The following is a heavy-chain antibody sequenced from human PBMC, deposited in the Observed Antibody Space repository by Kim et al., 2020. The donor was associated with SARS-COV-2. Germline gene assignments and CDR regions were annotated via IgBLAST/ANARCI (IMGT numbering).Heavy chain of an antibody. CDR1: GFTFNTYG. V-gene: IGHV3-23*01. CDR3: AKGAANWYFDC. CDR2: IGGRGYST. J-gene: IGHJ4*02. D-gene: IGHD7-27*01. Sequence: GGSLRLSCAASGFTFNTYGMTWVRQAPGKGLEWVSGIGGRGYSTYADSVKGRFTISRDNSKNMLYLQMNSLRAEDTAVYYCAKGAANWYFDCWGQGTLVAVSS.